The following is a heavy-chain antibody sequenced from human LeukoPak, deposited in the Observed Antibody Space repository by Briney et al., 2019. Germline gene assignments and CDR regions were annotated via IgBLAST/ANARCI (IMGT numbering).Heavy chain of an antibody. V-gene: IGHV4-31*03. Sequence: PSQTLSLTCTVSGGSISSGGYYWRWIRQHPGKGLEWIGYIYYSGSTYYNPSLKSRVTISVDTSKNQFSLKLSSVTAADTAVYYCARRPFMVRGEYYFDYWGQGTLVTVSS. D-gene: IGHD3-10*01. CDR2: IYYSGST. CDR3: ARRPFMVRGEYYFDY. CDR1: GGSISSGGYY. J-gene: IGHJ4*02.